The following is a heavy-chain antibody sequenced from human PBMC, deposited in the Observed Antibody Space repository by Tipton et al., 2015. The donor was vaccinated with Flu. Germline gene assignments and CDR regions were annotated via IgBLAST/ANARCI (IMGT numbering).Heavy chain of an antibody. Sequence: LRLSCTVSGYSISSGYYWGWIRQPPGTGLEWIGSIYHSGSTYYNPSLKSRVTISVDTSKNQFSLKLSSVTAADTAVYYCARGPEQWLVNPHYFDYWGQGTLVTVSS. CDR1: GYSISSGYY. CDR3: ARGPEQWLVNPHYFDY. D-gene: IGHD6-19*01. J-gene: IGHJ4*02. V-gene: IGHV4-38-2*02. CDR2: IYHSGST.